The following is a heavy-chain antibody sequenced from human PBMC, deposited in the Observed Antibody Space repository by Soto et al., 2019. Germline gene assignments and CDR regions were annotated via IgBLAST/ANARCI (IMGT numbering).Heavy chain of an antibody. J-gene: IGHJ3*01. Sequence: VQLVESGGGLVHPGGSLRLSCAASGFTFSNYWMHWVRQAPGKGLVWVSRINSEGGSTAYADSVKGRFTISRDNAENTLFRQSNSLRAEDMAVYYWTRGAHCSEGILYARGAVQFWGQATMVTVSS. V-gene: IGHV3-74*01. D-gene: IGHD2-15*01. CDR2: INSEGGST. CDR1: GFTFSNYW. CDR3: TRGAHCSEGILYARGAVQF.